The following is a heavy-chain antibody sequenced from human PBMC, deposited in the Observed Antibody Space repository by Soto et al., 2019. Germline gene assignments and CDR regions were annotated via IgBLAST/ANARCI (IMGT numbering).Heavy chain of an antibody. CDR2: ISDSGGTR. D-gene: IGHD3-10*01. V-gene: IGHV3-48*03. CDR1: GFSFSSFE. CDR3: ARVPYYYGSGSYYNPDY. J-gene: IGHJ4*02. Sequence: SXRLSYAAPGFSFSSFEMVWVRQTAGRGLEWISYISDSGGTRHYADSVKGRFTISRDNAENSLYLQMDNLRDEDTAVYYCARVPYYYGSGSYYNPDYWGQGTLVTVSS.